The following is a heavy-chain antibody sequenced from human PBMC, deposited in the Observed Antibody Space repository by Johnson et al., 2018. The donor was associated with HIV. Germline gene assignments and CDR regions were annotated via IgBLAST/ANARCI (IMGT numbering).Heavy chain of an antibody. J-gene: IGHJ3*02. Sequence: QVQLVESGGGLVKPGGSLRLSCAASGFTFNDYYMNWMRQAPGTGLEWVSHISSSGATTYYADSVKGRFTISRDNAKKSRYLQRNSLRVEDTAVYYCARDSTPWGGDYVGYGLDIWGQGTMVIVSS. D-gene: IGHD4-17*01. CDR2: ISSSGATT. CDR3: ARDSTPWGGDYVGYGLDI. V-gene: IGHV3-11*04. CDR1: GFTFNDYY.